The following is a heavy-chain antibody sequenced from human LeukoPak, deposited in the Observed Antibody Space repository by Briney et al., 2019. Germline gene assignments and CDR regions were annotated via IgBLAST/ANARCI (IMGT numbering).Heavy chain of an antibody. CDR2: IYYSGST. CDR1: GGSISSGGYS. V-gene: IGHV4-31*11. CDR3: ARKLGLRRYFDY. J-gene: IGHJ4*02. D-gene: IGHD4-17*01. Sequence: SQTLSLTCAVSGGSISSGGYSWSWIRQHPGKGLEWIGYIYYSGSTYYNPSLKSRVTISVDTSKNQFSLKLSSVTAADTAAYYCARKLGLRRYFDYWGQGTLVTVSS.